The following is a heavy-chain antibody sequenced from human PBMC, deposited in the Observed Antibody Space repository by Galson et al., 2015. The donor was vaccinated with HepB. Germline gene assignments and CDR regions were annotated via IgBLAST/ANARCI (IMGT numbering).Heavy chain of an antibody. Sequence: PALVKPTQTLTLTCTFSGFSLSTSGVGVGWIRQPPGKALEWLALIYWDDDKRYSPSLKSRLTITKDTSKNQVVLTMTDMDPVDTATYYCAHGGPTGDSDAFDIWGQGTMVTVSS. D-gene: IGHD7-27*01. V-gene: IGHV2-5*02. CDR1: GFSLSTSGVG. J-gene: IGHJ3*02. CDR3: AHGGPTGDSDAFDI. CDR2: IYWDDDK.